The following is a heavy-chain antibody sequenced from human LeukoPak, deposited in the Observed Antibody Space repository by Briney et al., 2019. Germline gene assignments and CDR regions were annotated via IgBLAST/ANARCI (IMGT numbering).Heavy chain of an antibody. D-gene: IGHD1-1*01. V-gene: IGHV3-21*01. CDR2: ISSSSYI. Sequence: GGSLRLSCAASGFTFSGYSMNWVRQAPGKGLEWVSSISSSSYIYYADSVKGRFTISRDNAKNSLYLQMNSLRAEDTAVYYCAREPQLERPAYWGQGTLVTVSS. CDR3: AREPQLERPAY. CDR1: GFTFSGYS. J-gene: IGHJ4*02.